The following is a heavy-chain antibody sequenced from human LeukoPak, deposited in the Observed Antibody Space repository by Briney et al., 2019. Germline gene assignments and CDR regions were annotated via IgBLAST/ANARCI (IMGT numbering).Heavy chain of an antibody. CDR3: ARDRGSYYGH. CDR1: GGSFSGYY. J-gene: IGHJ4*02. D-gene: IGHD3-10*01. V-gene: IGHV4-59*01. CDR2: IYYSGST. Sequence: PSETLSLTCAVYGGSFSGYYWSWIRQPPEKGLEWIGYIYYSGSTNYNPSLKSRVTISVDTSKNQFSLKLSSVTAADTAVYYCARDRGSYYGHWGQGTLVTVSS.